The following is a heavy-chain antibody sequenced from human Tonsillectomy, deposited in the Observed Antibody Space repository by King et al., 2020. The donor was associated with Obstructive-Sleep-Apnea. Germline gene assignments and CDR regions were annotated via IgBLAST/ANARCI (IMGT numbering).Heavy chain of an antibody. CDR2: IYDSGIT. CDR3: ARAVHLGDYVDY. D-gene: IGHD4-17*01. CDR1: GDSISSGGYY. V-gene: IGHV4-31*11. Sequence: VQLQESGPGLVKPSETLSLTCAVSGDSISSGGYYWSWIRQHPGKALEWLGYIYDSGITDYNPSLKSRGTISLDTSKNQLSLRLTSVTAADTAVYFCARAVHLGDYVDYWGQGILVTVSS. J-gene: IGHJ4*02.